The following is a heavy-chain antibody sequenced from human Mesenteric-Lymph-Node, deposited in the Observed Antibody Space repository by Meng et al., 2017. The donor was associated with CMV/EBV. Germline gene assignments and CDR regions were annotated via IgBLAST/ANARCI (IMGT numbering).Heavy chain of an antibody. J-gene: IGHJ4*02. V-gene: IGHV3-15*01. Sequence: SEFTFRNAWMRWVRQAPGKGLEWVGCIKSKTDGGTTDYAAPVKGRFTISREDSKNTLYLQMNSLKSEDSAVYYCTTSGLFSGYGIDYWGQGTLVTVSS. CDR3: TTSGLFSGYGIDY. CDR1: EFTFRNAW. CDR2: IKSKTDGGTT. D-gene: IGHD5-12*01.